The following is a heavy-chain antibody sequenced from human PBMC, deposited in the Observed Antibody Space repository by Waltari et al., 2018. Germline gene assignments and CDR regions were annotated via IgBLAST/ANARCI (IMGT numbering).Heavy chain of an antibody. CDR2: IYYSGST. Sequence: QVKLQESGPGLVKPSETLSLTCTVSGGSISSHYWSWIRQPPGKGLEWIGYIYYSGSTNYHPSLKSRVTISVDTSKNQCSLKLSSVTAADTAVYYCAREEYSSSSGEYYYYYYMDVWGKGTTVTVSS. V-gene: IGHV4-59*11. CDR1: GGSISSHY. D-gene: IGHD6-6*01. CDR3: AREEYSSSSGEYYYYYYMDV. J-gene: IGHJ6*03.